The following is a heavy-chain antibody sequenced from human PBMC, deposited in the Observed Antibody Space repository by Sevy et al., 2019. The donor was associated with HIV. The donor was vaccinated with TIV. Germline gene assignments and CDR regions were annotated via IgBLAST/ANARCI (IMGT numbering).Heavy chain of an antibody. CDR3: AKDRDYYDSSGLGSVDY. V-gene: IGHV3-23*01. Sequence: GGSLRLSCAASGFTFSSYAMSWVRQAPGKGLEWVSAISGSGGSTYYADSVKGRFTISRDNSKNTLYLQMNSLRDEDTAVYYCAKDRDYYDSSGLGSVDYWGQGTLVTVSS. D-gene: IGHD3-22*01. CDR2: ISGSGGST. CDR1: GFTFSSYA. J-gene: IGHJ4*02.